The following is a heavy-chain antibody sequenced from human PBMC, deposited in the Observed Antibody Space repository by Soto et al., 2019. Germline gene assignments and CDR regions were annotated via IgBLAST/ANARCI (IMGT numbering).Heavy chain of an antibody. V-gene: IGHV3-23*01. J-gene: IGHJ5*02. Sequence: GSLRLSCAASGFTFSSYAMSWVRQAPGKGLEWVSAISGSGGSTYYADSAKGRFTISRDNSKNTLYLQMNSLRAEDTAVYYCAKEALFIVVVPAARSAWFDPWGQGTLVTVSS. CDR2: ISGSGGST. CDR1: GFTFSSYA. D-gene: IGHD2-2*01. CDR3: AKEALFIVVVPAARSAWFDP.